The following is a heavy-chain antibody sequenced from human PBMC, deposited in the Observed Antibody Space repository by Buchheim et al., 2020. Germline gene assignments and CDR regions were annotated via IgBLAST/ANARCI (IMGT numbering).Heavy chain of an antibody. Sequence: EVQLVESGGGLVQPGGSLRLSCAASGFTFSSYWLSWVRQAPGKGLEWVANIKQDGSEKYYVDSVKGRFTIYREKAKNSLYLQMNSLRAEDTAVYYSARPTVDMATIPFDYWGQETL. V-gene: IGHV3-7*03. CDR2: IKQDGSEK. CDR3: ARPTVDMATIPFDY. CDR1: GFTFSSYW. D-gene: IGHD5-24*01. J-gene: IGHJ4*02.